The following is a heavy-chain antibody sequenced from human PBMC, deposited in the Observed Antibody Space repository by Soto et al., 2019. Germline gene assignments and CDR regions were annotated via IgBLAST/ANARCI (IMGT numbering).Heavy chain of an antibody. CDR1: GFTFSSYW. J-gene: IGHJ6*03. D-gene: IGHD5-18*01. Sequence: EVQLVESGGGLVQPGGSLRLSCAASGFTFSSYWMSWVRQAPGKGLEWVANIKQDGSEKYYVDSVKGRFTISRDNAKNSLYLQMNSLRAEDTAVYYCARGGYSYGYTGLYYYYYMDVWGKGTTVTVSS. CDR2: IKQDGSEK. V-gene: IGHV3-7*01. CDR3: ARGGYSYGYTGLYYYYYMDV.